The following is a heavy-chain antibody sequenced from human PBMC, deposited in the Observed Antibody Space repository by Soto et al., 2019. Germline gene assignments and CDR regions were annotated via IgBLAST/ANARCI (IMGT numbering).Heavy chain of an antibody. CDR3: AKDESSTSYNYALDY. V-gene: IGHV1-2*02. Sequence: ASVKVSCKASGYSFTGYYLHWVRQAPGQGLEWMGWTNPNSGGTNYAQKFQGRVTMTRDTSISTAYMELTGLTSDDTAVYYCAKDESSTSYNYALDYWGQGTLVTVSS. CDR2: TNPNSGGT. CDR1: GYSFTGYY. J-gene: IGHJ4*02. D-gene: IGHD1-1*01.